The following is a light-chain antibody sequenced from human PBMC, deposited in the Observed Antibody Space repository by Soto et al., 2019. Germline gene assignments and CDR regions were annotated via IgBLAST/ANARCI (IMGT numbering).Light chain of an antibody. V-gene: IGKV3-15*01. CDR3: QQYNNWPRT. CDR1: QLFSSN. J-gene: IGKJ5*01. Sequence: EIVLTQSPATLSVSPGESVTLSCRASQLFSSNLAWYQHKPGQAPRLLIYGVSTRDTGVPDRFSSSASGTEFTLTISSLQSEDFAVYYCQQYNNWPRTFGQGTRLEIK. CDR2: GVS.